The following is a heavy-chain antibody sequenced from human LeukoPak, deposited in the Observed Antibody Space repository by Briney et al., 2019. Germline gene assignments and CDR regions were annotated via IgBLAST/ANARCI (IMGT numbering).Heavy chain of an antibody. CDR2: IYTSGST. D-gene: IGHD3-10*01. CDR1: GGSFSGYY. J-gene: IGHJ4*02. V-gene: IGHV4-59*10. Sequence: SETLSLTCAVYGGSFSGYYWSWIRQPAGKGLEWIGRIYTSGSTNYNPSLKSRVTMSVDTSKNQFSLKLSSVTAADTAVYYCARLAMVRGVRGDYWGQGTLVTVSS. CDR3: ARLAMVRGVRGDY.